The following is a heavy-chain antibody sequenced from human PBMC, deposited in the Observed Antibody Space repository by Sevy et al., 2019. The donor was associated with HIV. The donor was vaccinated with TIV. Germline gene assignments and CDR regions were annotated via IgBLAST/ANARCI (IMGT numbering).Heavy chain of an antibody. CDR2: ISAYNGNT. J-gene: IGHJ4*02. CDR1: GYTFTSYG. Sequence: ASVKVSCKASGYTFTSYGINWVRQAPGQGLEWMGWISAYNGNTNYAQKLQGRVTMTTDTSTSTAYMELRSLRSDDTAVYYCARVANRITMVRGVLLNDYWGQGTLVTVSS. CDR3: ARVANRITMVRGVLLNDY. V-gene: IGHV1-18*01. D-gene: IGHD3-10*01.